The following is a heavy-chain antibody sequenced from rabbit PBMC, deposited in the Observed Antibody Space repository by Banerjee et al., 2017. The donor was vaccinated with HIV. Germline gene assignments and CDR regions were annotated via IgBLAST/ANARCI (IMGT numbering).Heavy chain of an antibody. CDR1: GFDFSSNA. J-gene: IGHJ6*01. D-gene: IGHD7-1*01. CDR3: ARDAGGDGYSNDL. V-gene: IGHV1S45*01. Sequence: LEESGGGLVKPEGSLTLTCKASGFDFSSNAICWVRQAPGKGLEWIGTIYAGSSGSAYYASWVNGRFTISKTSSTTVTLQMTSLTASDTATYFCARDAGGDGYSNDLWGPGTLVTVS. CDR2: IYAGSSGSA.